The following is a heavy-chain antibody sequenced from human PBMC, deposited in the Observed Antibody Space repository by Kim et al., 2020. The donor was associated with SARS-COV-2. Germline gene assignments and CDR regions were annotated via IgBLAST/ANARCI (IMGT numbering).Heavy chain of an antibody. V-gene: IGHV3-48*02. D-gene: IGHD4-17*01. CDR3: ARDYYGDYALDS. Sequence: YDADSVKGRFTISRDNDKSSLFLQMNTLRDEDSAIYYCARDYYGDYALDSWGQGTLITVSS. J-gene: IGHJ1*01.